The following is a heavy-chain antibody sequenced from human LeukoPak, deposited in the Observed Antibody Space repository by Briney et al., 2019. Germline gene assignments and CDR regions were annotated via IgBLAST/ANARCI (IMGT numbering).Heavy chain of an antibody. CDR3: LRDLAYGAISRPDC. CDR1: GYTFTDYY. Sequence: AAVKVTLSSSGYTFTDYYIHWVRQAPGQGLEWMGWINPNNGGATYAQKFQGRVTMTRDTSISTAYMELGRLTSDDTAMYFCLRDLAYGAISRPDCCGQASLVIVSS. V-gene: IGHV1-2*02. D-gene: IGHD4/OR15-4a*01. J-gene: IGHJ4*02. CDR2: INPNNGGA.